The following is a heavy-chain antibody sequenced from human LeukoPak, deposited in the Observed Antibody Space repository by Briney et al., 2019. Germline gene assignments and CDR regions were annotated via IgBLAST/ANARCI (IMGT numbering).Heavy chain of an antibody. CDR1: GGSISSGSYY. D-gene: IGHD4-11*01. CDR2: IYTSGST. J-gene: IGHJ4*02. V-gene: IGHV4-61*02. CDR3: ARADYSNQDY. Sequence: SETLSLTCTVSGGSISSGSYYWSWIRQPAGKGLEWIGPIYTSGSTNYNPSLKSRVTISVDTSKNQFSLKLSSVTAADTAVHYCARADYSNQDYWGQGTLVTVSS.